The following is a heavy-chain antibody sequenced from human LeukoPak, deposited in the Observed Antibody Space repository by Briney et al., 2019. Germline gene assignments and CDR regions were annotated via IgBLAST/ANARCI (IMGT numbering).Heavy chain of an antibody. CDR2: ISGSGGST. J-gene: IGHJ4*02. Sequence: PGGSLRLSCAASGFTFSSYAMSWVRQAPGKGLEWASAISGSGGSTYYADSVKGRFTISRDNSKNTLYLQMNSLRAEDTAVYYCAKDLYYYGSGSPQWGQGTLVTVPS. CDR3: AKDLYYYGSGSPQ. D-gene: IGHD3-10*01. V-gene: IGHV3-23*01. CDR1: GFTFSSYA.